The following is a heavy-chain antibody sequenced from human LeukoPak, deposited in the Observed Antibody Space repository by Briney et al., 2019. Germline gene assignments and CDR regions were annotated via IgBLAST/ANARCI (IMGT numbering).Heavy chain of an antibody. CDR1: GLTFSRYW. D-gene: IGHD3-16*01. V-gene: IGHV3-7*01. Sequence: GGSLRLSCAVSGLTFSRYWMTWVRQAPGKGLGWVASINQYGSEKYYVDSVKGRFTISRDNAKNSVSLQMNSLRAEDTAVYYCARSLGDDWGQGTLVTVSS. CDR2: INQYGSEK. CDR3: ARSLGDD. J-gene: IGHJ4*02.